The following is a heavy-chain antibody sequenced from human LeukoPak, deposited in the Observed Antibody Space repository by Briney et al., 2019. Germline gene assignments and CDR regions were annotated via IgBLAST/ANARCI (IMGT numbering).Heavy chain of an antibody. Sequence: GGSLRLSCAASGFTFSSYSMNWVRQAPGKGLEWVSYISSSSSTIYYADSVKGRFTISRDNAKNSLYLQMNSLRAEDTAVYYCARVYYGGNSGNWFDPWGQGTLVTVSS. D-gene: IGHD4-23*01. CDR3: ARVYYGGNSGNWFDP. CDR2: ISSSSSTI. CDR1: GFTFSSYS. V-gene: IGHV3-48*04. J-gene: IGHJ5*02.